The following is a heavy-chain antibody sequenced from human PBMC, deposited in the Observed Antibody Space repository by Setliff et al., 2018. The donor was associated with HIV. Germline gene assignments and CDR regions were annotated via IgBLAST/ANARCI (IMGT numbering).Heavy chain of an antibody. Sequence: SETLSLTCTVSGGSFSDYHRSWIRQPPGKGLEWIGYIYTSGSTNYNPSLKSRVTISVDTSKNQFSLKLRSVTAADTAVYYCEVAGQWGQGTLVTV. D-gene: IGHD6-19*01. CDR3: EVAGQ. CDR1: GGSFSDYH. CDR2: IYTSGST. V-gene: IGHV4-4*09. J-gene: IGHJ4*02.